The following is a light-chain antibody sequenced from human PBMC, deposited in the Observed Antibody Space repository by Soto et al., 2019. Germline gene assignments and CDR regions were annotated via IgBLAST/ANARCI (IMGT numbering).Light chain of an antibody. V-gene: IGKV3-15*01. Sequence: EIVMTQSPGTLSVPPGGGATLSCRASQTISSDLAWYQQKPGQSPRLLIYGVSTRATGIPPRFSGSGSGTEFTLTISSLQSEDFAVYYYQQHNNWPWTFGQGTKVEIK. CDR1: QTISSD. J-gene: IGKJ1*01. CDR2: GVS. CDR3: QQHNNWPWT.